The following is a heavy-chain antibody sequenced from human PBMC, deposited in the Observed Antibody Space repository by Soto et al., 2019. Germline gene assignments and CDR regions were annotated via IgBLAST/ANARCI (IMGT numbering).Heavy chain of an antibody. Sequence: PSETLSLTCTVSGGSMSSYYWSWIRQPPGKGLEWIGYIYYSGSTNYNPSLKSRVTISADTSKNQFSLKLSSVTAADTAVYYCAREFRAASSSWFDPWGQGTLVTVSS. D-gene: IGHD6-13*01. CDR2: IYYSGST. V-gene: IGHV4-59*01. J-gene: IGHJ5*02. CDR3: AREFRAASSSWFDP. CDR1: GGSMSSYY.